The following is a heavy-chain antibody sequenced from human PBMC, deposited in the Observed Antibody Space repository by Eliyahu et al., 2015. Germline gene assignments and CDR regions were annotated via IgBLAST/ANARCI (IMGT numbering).Heavy chain of an antibody. CDR1: GFXFSSYA. Sequence: EVQLLESGGGLVQXGGSLRLSCAASGFXFSSYAMXXVRQAPGKGLEWVSAISGSGGSTYYADSVKGRFTISRDNSKNTLYLQMNSLRAEDTAVYYCAKDVYSYAATFDYWGQGTLVTVSS. V-gene: IGHV3-23*01. D-gene: IGHD5-18*01. J-gene: IGHJ4*02. CDR2: ISGSGGST. CDR3: AKDVYSYAATFDY.